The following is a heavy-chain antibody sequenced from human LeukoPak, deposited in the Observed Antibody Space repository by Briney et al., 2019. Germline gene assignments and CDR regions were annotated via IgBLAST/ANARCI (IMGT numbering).Heavy chain of an antibody. V-gene: IGHV3-48*01. D-gene: IGHD1-26*01. CDR1: GFTFSSHS. Sequence: GSLRLSCAASGFTFSSHSMNWVRQAPGKGLEWVSYISSSSSTIYYADSVKGRFTISRDNAKNSLYLQMNSLRAEDTAVYYCARVAERRIRGSMGGSPYDAFDIWGQGTMVTVSS. J-gene: IGHJ3*02. CDR2: ISSSSSTI. CDR3: ARVAERRIRGSMGGSPYDAFDI.